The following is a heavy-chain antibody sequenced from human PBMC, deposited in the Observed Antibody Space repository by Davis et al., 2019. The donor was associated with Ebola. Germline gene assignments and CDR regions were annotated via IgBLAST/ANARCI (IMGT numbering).Heavy chain of an antibody. CDR1: GYTFATYW. D-gene: IGHD3-3*01. CDR3: ARHWGITINGFDP. CDR2: IYPGDSDT. V-gene: IGHV5-51*01. Sequence: GESLKISCKGSGYTFATYWIGWVRQMPGKGLEWMGIIYPGDSDTRYSPSFQGQVTISADKSISTAYLQWSSLKASDTAMYYCARHWGITINGFDPWGQGTLVTVSS. J-gene: IGHJ5*02.